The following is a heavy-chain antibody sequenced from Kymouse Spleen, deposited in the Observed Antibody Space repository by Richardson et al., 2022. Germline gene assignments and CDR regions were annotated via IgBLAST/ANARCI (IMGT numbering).Heavy chain of an antibody. D-gene: IGHD3-9*01. V-gene: IGHV4-39*01. J-gene: IGHJ3*02. CDR2: IYYSGST. CDR3: ARSFYYDILTGYYRAFDI. Sequence: QLQLQESGPGLVKPSETLSLTCTVSGGSISSSSYYWGWIRQPPGKGLEWIGSIYYSGSTYYNPSLKSRVTISVDTSKNQFSLKLSSVTAADTAVYYCARSFYYDILTGYYRAFDIWGQGTMVTVSS. CDR1: GGSISSSSYY.